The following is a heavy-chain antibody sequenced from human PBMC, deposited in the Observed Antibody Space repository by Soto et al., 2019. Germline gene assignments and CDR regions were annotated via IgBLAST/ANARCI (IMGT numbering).Heavy chain of an antibody. CDR2: SSNSGTFT. CDR3: ARSGDNYNVLDY. CDR1: GFTFSDYY. Sequence: PVGSLRLSCEGSGFTFSDYYMSWIRQAPGRGLEWISYSSNSGTFTRYSDSVKGRFSISRDNTKNFLYLQMNSLRAEDTAVYYCARSGDNYNVLDYWGQGTPVTVSS. J-gene: IGHJ4*02. V-gene: IGHV3-11*06. D-gene: IGHD3-10*02.